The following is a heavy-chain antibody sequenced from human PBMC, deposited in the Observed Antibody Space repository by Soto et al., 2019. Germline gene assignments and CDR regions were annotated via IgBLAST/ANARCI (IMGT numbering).Heavy chain of an antibody. CDR2: IYYSGST. J-gene: IGHJ5*02. CDR1: GGSISSSIYY. V-gene: IGHV4-39*01. CDR3: ARGVNSSIAARNWFDP. Sequence: SETLSLTCTVSGGSISSSIYYGVWIRQPPGKVLEWIGSIYYSGSTYYNPCLKSRVTISVDTSKNQFSLKLSSVTAADTAVYYCARGVNSSIAARNWFDPWGQGTLVTVSS. D-gene: IGHD6-6*01.